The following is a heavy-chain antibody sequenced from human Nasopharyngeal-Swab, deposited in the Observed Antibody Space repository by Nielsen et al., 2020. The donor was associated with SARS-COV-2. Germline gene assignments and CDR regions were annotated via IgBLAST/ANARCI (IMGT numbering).Heavy chain of an antibody. CDR2: ISAYNGNT. CDR1: GYTFTSYG. CDR3: ARDPYSGYYYGMDV. V-gene: IGHV1-18*01. D-gene: IGHD1-26*01. Sequence: ASVKVSCKASGYTFTSYGISWVRQAPGQGLEWMGWISAYNGNTNYAQKLQGRVTMTTDTSTSTAHMELRSLRSDDTAVYYCARDPYSGYYYGMDVWGQGTTVTVSS. J-gene: IGHJ6*02.